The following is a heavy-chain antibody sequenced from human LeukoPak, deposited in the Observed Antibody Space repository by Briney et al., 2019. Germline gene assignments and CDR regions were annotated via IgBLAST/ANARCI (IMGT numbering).Heavy chain of an antibody. CDR1: GYSFTSYW. Sequence: GESLKISCKGSGYSFTSYWIGWVRQMPGKGLEWMGIIYPGDSDTRYSPSFQGQVTISADKSICTAYLQWSSLKASDTAMYYCARRVEVVVPAAIDWFDPWGQGTLVTVSS. V-gene: IGHV5-51*01. J-gene: IGHJ5*02. CDR2: IYPGDSDT. CDR3: ARRVEVVVPAAIDWFDP. D-gene: IGHD2-2*01.